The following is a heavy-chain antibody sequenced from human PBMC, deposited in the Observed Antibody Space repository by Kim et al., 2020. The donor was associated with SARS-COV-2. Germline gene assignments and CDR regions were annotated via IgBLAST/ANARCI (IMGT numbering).Heavy chain of an antibody. CDR1: GFTFSSYW. CDR2: IKQDGSEK. J-gene: IGHJ5*02. D-gene: IGHD3-3*01. Sequence: GGSLRLSCAASGFTFSSYWMSWVRQAPGKGLEWVANIKQDGSEKYYVDSVKGRFTISRDNAKNSLYLQMNSLRAEDTAVYYCARDLHSDGLYFYSWFDPWGQGALDT. V-gene: IGHV3-7*01. CDR3: ARDLHSDGLYFYSWFDP.